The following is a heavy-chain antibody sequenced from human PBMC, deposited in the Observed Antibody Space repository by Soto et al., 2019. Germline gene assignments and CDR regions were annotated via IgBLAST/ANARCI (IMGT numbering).Heavy chain of an antibody. CDR1: GFTFSSYG. CDR3: AKDGWGSFLDY. J-gene: IGHJ4*02. V-gene: IGHV3-30*18. D-gene: IGHD6-19*01. CDR2: ISYDGSNK. Sequence: GGSLRLSCAASGFTFSSYGMHWVRQAPGKGLEWVAVISYDGSNKYYADSVKGRFTISRDNSKNTLYLQMNSLRAEDTAVYYCAKDGWGSFLDYWGQGTLVTVSS.